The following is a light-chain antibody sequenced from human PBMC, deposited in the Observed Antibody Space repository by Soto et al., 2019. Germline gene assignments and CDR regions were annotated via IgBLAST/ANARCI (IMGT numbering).Light chain of an antibody. V-gene: IGKV3-20*01. Sequence: EIVLTQSPGTLSLSPGERATLSCRASQRVSPYLAWYQHKPGQAPSLRIYGASSRATGIPDRFSGSGAGTDFARTISRLEPEDCSVYFCQQYGSSPPVTFGPGSKVGIK. CDR2: GAS. CDR3: QQYGSSPPVT. J-gene: IGKJ3*01. CDR1: QRVSPY.